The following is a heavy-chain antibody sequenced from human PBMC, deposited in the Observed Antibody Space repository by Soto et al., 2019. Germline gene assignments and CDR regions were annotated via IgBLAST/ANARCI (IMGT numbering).Heavy chain of an antibody. D-gene: IGHD3-22*01. CDR1: GFTVSSNY. CDR2: LYSDGRT. V-gene: IGHV3-53*01. J-gene: IGHJ4*02. Sequence: EVQLVESGGGLIQPGGSLRLSCAASGFTVSSNYMTWVRQAPGKGLEWVSVLYSDGRTVYADSAKGRFTISRDISKNTVYLQMNSLRVEDTAVYFCAKSRYVDSSGDFYDFWGQGTLVTVSS. CDR3: AKSRYVDSSGDFYDF.